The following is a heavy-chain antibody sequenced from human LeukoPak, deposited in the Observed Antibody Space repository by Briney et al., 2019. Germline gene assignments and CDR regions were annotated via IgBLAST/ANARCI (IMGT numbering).Heavy chain of an antibody. J-gene: IGHJ4*02. CDR1: GGSISSGSYY. Sequence: SQTLSLTCTVSGGSISSGSYYWSWIRQPAGKGLEWIGRIYTSGSTNYNPSLKSRVTISVDTSKNQFSLKLSSVTAADTAVYYCARHNVLVPPDYWGQGTLVTVSS. CDR3: ARHNVLVPPDY. V-gene: IGHV4-61*02. CDR2: IYTSGST. D-gene: IGHD2-2*01.